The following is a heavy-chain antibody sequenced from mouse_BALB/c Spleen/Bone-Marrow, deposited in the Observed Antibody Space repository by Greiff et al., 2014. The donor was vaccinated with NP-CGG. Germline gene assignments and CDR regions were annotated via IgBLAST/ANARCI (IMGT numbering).Heavy chain of an antibody. CDR2: INPYNDGT. CDR3: ARGGYGNVYYAMDY. D-gene: IGHD2-10*02. J-gene: IGHJ4*01. CDR1: GYTFTSYV. Sequence: EVQLQQPGPELVKPGASVKMSCKASGYTFTSYVMHWVKQKPGQGLEWIGYINPYNDGTKYNEKFKGKATLTSDKSSSTAYMELSSLTSEDSAVYYCARGGYGNVYYAMDYWGQGTSVTVSS. V-gene: IGHV1-14*01.